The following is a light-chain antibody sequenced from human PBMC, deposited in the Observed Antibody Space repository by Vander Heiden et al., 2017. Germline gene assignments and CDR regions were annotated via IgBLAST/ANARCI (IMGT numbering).Light chain of an antibody. CDR1: SSNIGAGH. CDR2: GTS. J-gene: IGLJ3*02. Sequence: QSILTQPPSASGTPAQRVTHYCSGSSSNIGAGHVNWYQQLPGAAPKVLMYGTSQRPSGVADRFSGSKSGTSATLAISGLRSDDEADYYCASWDDSLSVVLFGGGTRLTVL. V-gene: IGLV1-47*01. CDR3: ASWDDSLSVVL.